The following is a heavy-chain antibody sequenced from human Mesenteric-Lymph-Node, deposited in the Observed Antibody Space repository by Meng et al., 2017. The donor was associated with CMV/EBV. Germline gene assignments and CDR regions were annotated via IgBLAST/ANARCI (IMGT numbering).Heavy chain of an antibody. CDR3: ARDLRDVVVPAAYYYYGMDV. Sequence: ASVKVSCKASGYTFTSYGISWVRQAPGQGLEWMGWISAYNGNTNYAQKLQGRVTMTTDTSTSTAYMELRSLRSDDTAVYYCARDLRDVVVPAAYYYYGMDVWGQGTTVTVSS. V-gene: IGHV1-18*01. D-gene: IGHD2-2*01. J-gene: IGHJ6*02. CDR2: ISAYNGNT. CDR1: GYTFTSYG.